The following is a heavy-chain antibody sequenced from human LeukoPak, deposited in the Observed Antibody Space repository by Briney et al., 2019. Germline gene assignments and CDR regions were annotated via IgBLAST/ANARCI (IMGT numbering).Heavy chain of an antibody. J-gene: IGHJ5*02. V-gene: IGHV3-23*01. D-gene: IGHD3-9*01. Sequence: PAGSLRLSCAASGFTFSSYAMSWVRQAPGKGLEWVSAISASGGSTYYADSVKGRFTISRDNSKNTLYLQMNSLRAEDTAVYYCAKEHDILTGYEGGWFDPWGQGTLVTVSS. CDR1: GFTFSSYA. CDR3: AKEHDILTGYEGGWFDP. CDR2: ISASGGST.